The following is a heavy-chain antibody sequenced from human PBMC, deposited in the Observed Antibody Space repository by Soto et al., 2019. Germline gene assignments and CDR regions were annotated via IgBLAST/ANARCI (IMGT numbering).Heavy chain of an antibody. CDR1: GDSISSGYHY. CDR3: ARDGACYVRPGFLYGLDD. Sequence: TMSLTRTVSGDSISSGYHYWSWFRKTPGKGLEWIGYIYYSGRTYYPPSLQSRVTISVDPSKNQFSLKLSSLTAADTAVYYYARDGACYVRPGFLYGLDDWAQGTTVTVSS. J-gene: IGHJ6*02. V-gene: IGHV4-30-4*08. CDR2: IYYSGRT. D-gene: IGHD3-10*02.